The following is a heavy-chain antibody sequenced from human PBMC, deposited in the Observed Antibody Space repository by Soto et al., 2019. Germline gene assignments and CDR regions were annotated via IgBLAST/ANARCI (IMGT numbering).Heavy chain of an antibody. CDR1: SGSISSSNW. D-gene: IGHD3-10*01. CDR2: IYHSGST. V-gene: IGHV4-4*02. CDR3: ARGDLNYYGSGSYYPSPWFDP. J-gene: IGHJ5*02. Sequence: PSETLSLTCAVSSGSISSSNWWSWVRQPPGKGLEWIGEIYHSGSTNYNPSLKSRVTISVDKSKNQFSLKLSSVTAADTAVYYCARGDLNYYGSGSYYPSPWFDPWGQGTLVTVSS.